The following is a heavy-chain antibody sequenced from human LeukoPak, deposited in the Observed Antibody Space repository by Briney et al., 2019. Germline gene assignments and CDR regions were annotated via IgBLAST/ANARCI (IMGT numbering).Heavy chain of an antibody. J-gene: IGHJ5*02. CDR3: ARGSDYGFWSGYLSRGMFDP. CDR1: GGSISSSSYY. V-gene: IGHV4-39*07. Sequence: SETLSLTCTVSGGSISSSSYYWGWIRQPPGKGLEWIGSIYHSGSTYYNPSLKSRVTISVDTSKNQFSLKLSSVTAADTAVYYCARGSDYGFWSGYLSRGMFDPWGQGTLVTVSS. CDR2: IYHSGST. D-gene: IGHD3-3*01.